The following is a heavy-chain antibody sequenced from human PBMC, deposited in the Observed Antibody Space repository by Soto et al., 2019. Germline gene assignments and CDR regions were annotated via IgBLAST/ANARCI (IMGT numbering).Heavy chain of an antibody. V-gene: IGHV3-23*01. CDR3: AKNPGYYYDRTRYHFDY. D-gene: IGHD3-22*01. Sequence: EGALSLSCAASEFTFSNYRMSGVRQAPGKGLEWVSAISYGGGTTYYADSVKGRFTISRDNSKNTLYLQMNSLRAEDTAVYYCAKNPGYYYDRTRYHFDYWGQGP. CDR2: ISYGGGTT. CDR1: EFTFSNYR. J-gene: IGHJ4*02.